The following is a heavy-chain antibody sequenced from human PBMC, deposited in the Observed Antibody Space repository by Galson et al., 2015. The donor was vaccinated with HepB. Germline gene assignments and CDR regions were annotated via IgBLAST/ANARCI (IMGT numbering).Heavy chain of an antibody. J-gene: IGHJ4*02. CDR1: GGSISSGDYY. Sequence: LTCTVSGGSISSGDYYWSWIRQPPGKGLECIGYIYYSGNTYFNPSLKSRVTISVDTSKNQFSLKLSSVTVADTAVYYCARGEGGFYDSRRYFDYWGQGTLVTVSS. V-gene: IGHV4-30-4*01. D-gene: IGHD3-22*01. CDR3: ARGEGGFYDSRRYFDY. CDR2: IYYSGNT.